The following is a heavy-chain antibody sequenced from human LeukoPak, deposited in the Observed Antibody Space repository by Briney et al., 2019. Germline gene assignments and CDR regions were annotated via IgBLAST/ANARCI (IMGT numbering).Heavy chain of an antibody. CDR3: VCYGIAPPY. CDR1: GFTFSSYW. V-gene: IGHV3-74*01. CDR2: IQNDGSST. J-gene: IGHJ4*02. D-gene: IGHD2-8*01. Sequence: GGSLRLSCEASGFTFSSYWMHWVRQAPAKGPEWVSRIQNDGSSTVYADSVKGRFTISRDNAKNTLYLQMNTLRVKDTAVYYCVCYGIAPPYWGQGTLVTVSS.